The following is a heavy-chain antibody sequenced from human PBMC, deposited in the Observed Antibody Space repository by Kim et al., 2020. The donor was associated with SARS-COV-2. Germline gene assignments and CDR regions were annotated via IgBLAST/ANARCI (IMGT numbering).Heavy chain of an antibody. D-gene: IGHD1-26*01. V-gene: IGHV4-34*01. CDR2: INHSGST. CDR3: ATTGREDDY. J-gene: IGHJ4*02. CDR1: GGSFSGYY. Sequence: SETLSLTCAVYGGSFSGYYWSWIRQPPGKGLEWIGEINHSGSTNYNPSLKSRVTISVDTSKNQFSLKLSSVTAADTAVYYCATTGREDDYWGQGTLVTVSS.